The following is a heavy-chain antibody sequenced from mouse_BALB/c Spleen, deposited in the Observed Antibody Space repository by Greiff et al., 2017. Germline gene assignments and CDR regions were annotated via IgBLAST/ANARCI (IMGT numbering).Heavy chain of an antibody. Sequence: VQVVESGPGLVAPSQSLSITCTVSGFSLTSYGVHWVRQPPGKGLEWLGVIWAGGSTNYNSALMSRLSISKDNSKSQVFLKMNSLQTDDTAMYYCARDGIYYGYDAWFAYWGQGTLVTVSA. CDR1: GFSLTSYG. CDR3: ARDGIYYGYDAWFAY. V-gene: IGHV2-9*02. CDR2: IWAGGST. D-gene: IGHD2-2*01. J-gene: IGHJ3*01.